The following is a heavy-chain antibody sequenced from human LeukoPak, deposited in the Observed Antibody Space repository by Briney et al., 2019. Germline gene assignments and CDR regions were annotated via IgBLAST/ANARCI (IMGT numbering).Heavy chain of an antibody. CDR3: TRASSGWHDY. CDR1: GFTFSSYA. CDR2: ISGSGGST. J-gene: IGHJ4*02. D-gene: IGHD6-19*01. Sequence: GGSLRLSCAASGFTFSSYAMSWVRQAPGKGLEWVSAISGSGGSTYYADSVKGRFTISRDNAKSTLYLQMNSLRAEDTAVYYCTRASSGWHDYWGQGTLVTVSS. V-gene: IGHV3-23*01.